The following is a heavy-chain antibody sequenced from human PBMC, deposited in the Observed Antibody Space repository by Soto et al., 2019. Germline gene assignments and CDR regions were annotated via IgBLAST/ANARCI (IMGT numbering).Heavy chain of an antibody. CDR3: ARRASGWFFDY. J-gene: IGHJ4*02. V-gene: IGHV3-23*01. Sequence: EVQLLESGGGLVQPGGSLRLSCAASGFTFSSYAMSWVRQAPGKGLEWVSVISGSGGSTYYADSVKGRFTISRDNSKNTLYLQMNSLRAADTAVYYWARRASGWFFDYWGQGTLVTVSS. CDR2: ISGSGGST. CDR1: GFTFSSYA. D-gene: IGHD6-19*01.